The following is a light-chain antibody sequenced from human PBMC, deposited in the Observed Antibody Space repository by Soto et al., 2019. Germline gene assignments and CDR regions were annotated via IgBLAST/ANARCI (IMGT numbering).Light chain of an antibody. J-gene: IGLJ1*01. CDR3: CSYTRSGTLI. Sequence: QSALTQPASVSGSPGQSITISCVGTSGDIGDYNYVSWYQQHPGKVPKVIIYDVSNRPSGVSYSFSGTKSGNTASLTVSGLQAEDEADYYCCSYTRSGTLIFGTGTKVTVL. V-gene: IGLV2-14*01. CDR2: DVS. CDR1: SGDIGDYNY.